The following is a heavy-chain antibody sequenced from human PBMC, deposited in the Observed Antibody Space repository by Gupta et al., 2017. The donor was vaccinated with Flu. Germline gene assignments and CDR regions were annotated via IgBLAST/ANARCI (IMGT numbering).Heavy chain of an antibody. J-gene: IGHJ4*02. Sequence: SINDCYWSWVRQPAGKGLEWIGRIYTSGSTNYNPSLKSRVTMSIDTSKNQFSLKLSSVTATDTAVYFCARDRGGTYHFDYCGPGTQVTVS. D-gene: IGHD3-3*01. V-gene: IGHV4-4*07. CDR3: ARDRGGTYHFDY. CDR2: IYTSGST. CDR1: SINDCY.